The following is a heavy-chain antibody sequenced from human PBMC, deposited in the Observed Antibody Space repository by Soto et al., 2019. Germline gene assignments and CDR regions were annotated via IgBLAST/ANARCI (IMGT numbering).Heavy chain of an antibody. CDR2: ISGSGGST. V-gene: IGHV3-23*01. Sequence: PGGSLRLSCAASGFTFSSYAMSWVRQAPGKGLEWVSAISGSGGSTYYADSVKGRFTISRDNSKNTLYLQMNSLRAEDTAVYYCAKVPTQDIVVVPAAKPIRNYYYYMDVWGKGTTVTVSS. CDR1: GFTFSSYA. D-gene: IGHD2-2*01. J-gene: IGHJ6*03. CDR3: AKVPTQDIVVVPAAKPIRNYYYYMDV.